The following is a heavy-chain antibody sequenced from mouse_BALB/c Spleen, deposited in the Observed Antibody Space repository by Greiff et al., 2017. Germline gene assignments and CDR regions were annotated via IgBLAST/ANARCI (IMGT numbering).Heavy chain of an antibody. CDR1: GFTFSNYW. CDR3: TRIHYYGYEGAMDY. J-gene: IGHJ4*01. D-gene: IGHD1-2*01. Sequence: EVKLVESGGGLVQPGGSMKLSCVASGFTFSNYWMNWVRQSPEKGLAWVAEIRLKSNNYATHYAESVKGRFTISRDDSKSSVYLQMNNLRAEDTGIYYCTRIHYYGYEGAMDYWGQGTSVTVSS. CDR2: IRLKSNNYAT. V-gene: IGHV6-6*02.